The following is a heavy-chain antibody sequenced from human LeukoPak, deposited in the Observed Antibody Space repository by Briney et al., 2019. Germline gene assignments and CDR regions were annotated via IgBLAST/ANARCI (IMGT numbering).Heavy chain of an antibody. D-gene: IGHD5-18*01. J-gene: IGHJ4*02. CDR3: ARFPKSGYSYGYYFDY. Sequence: GGSLRLSCAASGFTFSSYAMSWVRQAPGKGLEWVSGINWNGGSTGYADSVKGRFTVSRDNAKNSLYLQMNSLRAEDTALYYCARFPKSGYSYGYYFDYWGQGTLVTVSS. V-gene: IGHV3-20*04. CDR2: INWNGGST. CDR1: GFTFSSYA.